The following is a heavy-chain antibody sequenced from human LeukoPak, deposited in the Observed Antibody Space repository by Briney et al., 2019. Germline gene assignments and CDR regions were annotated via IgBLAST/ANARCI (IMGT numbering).Heavy chain of an antibody. CDR2: IIPIFGTA. CDR1: GGTFSSYA. Sequence: SVKVSCKASGGTFSSYAISWVQQAPRQGLEWMGGIIPIFGTANYAQKFQGRVTITADKSTSTAYMELSSLRSEDTAVYYCARDRGYSGYEPNWFDPWGQGTLVTVSS. CDR3: ARDRGYSGYEPNWFDP. D-gene: IGHD5-12*01. J-gene: IGHJ5*02. V-gene: IGHV1-69*06.